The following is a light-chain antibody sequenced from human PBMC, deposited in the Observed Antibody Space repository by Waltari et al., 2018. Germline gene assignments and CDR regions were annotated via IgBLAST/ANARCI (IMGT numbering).Light chain of an antibody. V-gene: IGKV2-30*02. CDR2: KFS. Sequence: VVWSRSPLSLLVPLGRPPSFPSRLCQSPAPSDGITFLNWFQQRPGQSPRRLIYKFSSRDSGVPDRFSGSGSGTDFTLKISRVEAEDVGVYYCMRGTHWPPVYTFGQGTKLEIK. J-gene: IGKJ2*01. CDR1: QSPAPSDGITF. CDR3: MRGTHWPPVYT.